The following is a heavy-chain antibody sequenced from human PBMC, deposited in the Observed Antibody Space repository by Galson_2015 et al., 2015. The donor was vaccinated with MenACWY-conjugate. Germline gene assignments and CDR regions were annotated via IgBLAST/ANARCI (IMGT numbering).Heavy chain of an antibody. J-gene: IGHJ4*02. D-gene: IGHD5-24*01. Sequence: SGAEVKKPGESLKITCKGSGYSFTSYWIGWVRQMPGKGLEWMGIIYPGDSDTRYSPTFQGQVTISADKSISTAYLQWSSLKASGTAMYYCATKVEMATIIPYYFDYWGQGTLVTVSS. V-gene: IGHV5-51*01. CDR1: GYSFTSYW. CDR3: ATKVEMATIIPYYFDY. CDR2: IYPGDSDT.